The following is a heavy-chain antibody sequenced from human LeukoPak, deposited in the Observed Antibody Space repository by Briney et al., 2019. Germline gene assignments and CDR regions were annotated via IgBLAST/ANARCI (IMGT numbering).Heavy chain of an antibody. CDR2: IYYSGST. V-gene: IGHV4-59*01. CDR3: ARDVGSSDAFDI. D-gene: IGHD3-10*01. J-gene: IGHJ3*02. Sequence: SETLSLTCTVSGASISGYYWTWVRQSPGKGLEWIGCIYYSGSTNYNPSLKSRVTISVDTSKNQFSLKLSSVTAADTAVYYCARDVGSSDAFDIWGQGTMVIVSS. CDR1: GASISGYY.